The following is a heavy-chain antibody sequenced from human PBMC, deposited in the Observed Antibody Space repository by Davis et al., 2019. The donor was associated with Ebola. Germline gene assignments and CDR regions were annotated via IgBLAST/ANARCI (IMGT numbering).Heavy chain of an antibody. J-gene: IGHJ4*02. D-gene: IGHD3-16*01. Sequence: GGSLRLSCAASGFTVSSNYMSWVRQAPGKGLEWVSIIYSGGGTYYADSVKGRFTISRDNSKNTLYLHMNSLRAEDTGVYYCAGSTERMGYRPLDQWGQGTLVTVSS. CDR3: AGSTERMGYRPLDQ. CDR2: IYSGGGT. CDR1: GFTVSSNY. V-gene: IGHV3-66*02.